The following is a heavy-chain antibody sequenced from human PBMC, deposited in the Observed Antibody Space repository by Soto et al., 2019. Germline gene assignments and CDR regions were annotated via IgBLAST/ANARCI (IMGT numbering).Heavy chain of an antibody. V-gene: IGHV3-30*18. CDR3: AKYLAEETPDLFDY. CDR2: ISYDGSNK. CDR1: VCTFSRYG. J-gene: IGHJ4*02. Sequence: PVGSLRLACASSVCTFSRYGMHCVRHSPGKWLEWVAVISYDGSNKYNADSVKGRFTISRDNSKNTLYLQMNSLRAEDTAVYYCAKYLAEETPDLFDYGGQGT. D-gene: IGHD6-13*01.